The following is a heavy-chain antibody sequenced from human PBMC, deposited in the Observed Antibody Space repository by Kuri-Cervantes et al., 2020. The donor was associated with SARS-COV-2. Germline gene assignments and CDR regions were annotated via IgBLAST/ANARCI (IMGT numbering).Heavy chain of an antibody. CDR2: ISSSSSYI. J-gene: IGHJ6*03. CDR1: GFTFSSYS. V-gene: IGHV3-21*01. D-gene: IGHD2-21*01. CDR3: ARVAGEGPIYYYYMDV. Sequence: GESLKISCAASGFTFSSYSMNWVRQAPGKGLEWVSSISSSSSYIYYADSVKGRFTISRDNAKNSLYLHMNSVRGDDTAVYYCARVAGEGPIYYYYMDVWGKGTAVTVSS.